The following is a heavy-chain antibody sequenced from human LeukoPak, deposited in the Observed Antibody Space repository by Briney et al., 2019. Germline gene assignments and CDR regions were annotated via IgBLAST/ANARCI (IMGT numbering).Heavy chain of an antibody. D-gene: IGHD2-2*01. CDR3: AKDLVVVPAAIDYFDD. Sequence: PGGSLRLSCAASGFTFSSYAMSWVRQAPGKGLEWVSAISGSGGSTYYADSVKGRFTISRDNSKNTLYLQMNSLRAEDTAVYYCAKDLVVVPAAIDYFDDWGQGTLVTVSS. V-gene: IGHV3-23*01. CDR1: GFTFSSYA. J-gene: IGHJ4*02. CDR2: ISGSGGST.